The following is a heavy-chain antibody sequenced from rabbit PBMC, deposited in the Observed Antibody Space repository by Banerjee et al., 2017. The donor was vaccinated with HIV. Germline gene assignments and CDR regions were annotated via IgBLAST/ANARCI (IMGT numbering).Heavy chain of an antibody. CDR3: ARDLAGVIGWNFKL. Sequence: QEHPVESGGGLVQPEGSLTLTCTASGFSFSSSYYMCWVRQAPGKGLEWIACIDAGDNGDTYYASWAKGRFTISKTSSTTVTLQMTSLTAADTATYFCARDLAGVIGWNFKLWGPGTLVTVS. J-gene: IGHJ4*01. CDR2: IDAGDNGDT. D-gene: IGHD4-1*01. CDR1: GFSFSSSYY. V-gene: IGHV1S45*01.